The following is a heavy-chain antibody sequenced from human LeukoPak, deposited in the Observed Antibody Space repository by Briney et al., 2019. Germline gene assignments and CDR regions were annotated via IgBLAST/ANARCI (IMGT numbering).Heavy chain of an antibody. D-gene: IGHD1-14*01. V-gene: IGHV5-51*01. CDR2: IFPPDSNT. J-gene: IGHJ5*02. CDR3: ARFGGPDPQHNWFDL. Sequence: GESLKISCQGFGFSGYWIAWVRQMPGKGLEWMAIIFPPDSNTRYNPSFQGQVTISADKSTNTAYLHWSSLKASDTGMYYCARFGGPDPQHNWFDLWGQGTLVTVSS. CDR1: GFSGYW.